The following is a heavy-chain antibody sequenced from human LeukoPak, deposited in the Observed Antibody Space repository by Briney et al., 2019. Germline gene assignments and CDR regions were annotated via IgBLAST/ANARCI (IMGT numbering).Heavy chain of an antibody. CDR1: GFTFSSYA. D-gene: IGHD6-19*01. V-gene: IGHV3-23*01. J-gene: IGHJ4*02. CDR3: AKISMQWLYYFDY. CDR2: ISGSGGST. Sequence: GGSLRLSCAASGFTFSSYAMSWVRQAPGKGLEWVSAISGSGGSTYYADSVRGRFTISRDNSKNTLYLQMNSLRAEDTAVYYCAKISMQWLYYFDYWGQGTLVTVSS.